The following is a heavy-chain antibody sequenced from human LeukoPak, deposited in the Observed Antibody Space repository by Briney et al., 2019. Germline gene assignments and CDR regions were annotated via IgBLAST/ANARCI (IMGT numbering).Heavy chain of an antibody. CDR3: ARDEALIAAAGVYYGMDV. Sequence: SQTLSLTCAISGDSVSSNSAAWNWIRQSPSRGLEWLVRTYYRSKWYNDYAVSVKSRITINPDTSKNQFSLQLNSVTPEDTAVYYCARDEALIAAAGVYYGMDVWGQGTTVTVSS. J-gene: IGHJ6*02. V-gene: IGHV6-1*01. D-gene: IGHD6-13*01. CDR1: GDSVSSNSAA. CDR2: TYYRSKWYN.